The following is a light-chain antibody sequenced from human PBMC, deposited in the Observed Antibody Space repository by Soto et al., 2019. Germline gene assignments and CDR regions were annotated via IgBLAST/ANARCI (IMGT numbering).Light chain of an antibody. Sequence: DIVMTQSPLSLPVTPGEPASISCRSSQSLLHSNGYNYLDWYLQKPGQSPQLLIYLGSNRASGVPDRFSGSGSGTDFTLKISRVEAEDVGIYYCMQPLQTITFGQGTRLDI. CDR2: LGS. CDR3: MQPLQTIT. V-gene: IGKV2-28*01. CDR1: QSLLHSNGYNY. J-gene: IGKJ5*01.